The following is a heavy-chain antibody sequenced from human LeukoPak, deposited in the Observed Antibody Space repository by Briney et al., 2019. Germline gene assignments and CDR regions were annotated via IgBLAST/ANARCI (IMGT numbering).Heavy chain of an antibody. J-gene: IGHJ4*02. D-gene: IGHD3-16*01. V-gene: IGHV3-74*01. CDR1: GFTFSSHW. Sequence: PGGSLRLSSAASGFTFSSHWMHWVRQAPGKGLVWVSFINNDGRVTRYADSLKGRFTISRDNAKNTLYLKMYSLRAEDTAMYYCARGGQGAVDYWGPGTLVTVSS. CDR3: ARGGQGAVDY. CDR2: INNDGRVT.